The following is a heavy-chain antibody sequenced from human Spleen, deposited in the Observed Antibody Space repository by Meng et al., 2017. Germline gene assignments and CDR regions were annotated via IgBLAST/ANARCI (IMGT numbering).Heavy chain of an antibody. CDR1: GYTFTGYY. Sequence: ASVKVSCKASGYTFTGYYMHWVRQAPGQGLEWMGWINPNSGGTNYAQKFQGRVTMTRDTSISTAYMELSRLRSDDTAVYYCARNDGSSWSRHYFDSWGQGTLVTVSS. CDR3: ARNDGSSWSRHYFDS. J-gene: IGHJ4*02. V-gene: IGHV1-2*02. D-gene: IGHD6-6*01. CDR2: INPNSGGT.